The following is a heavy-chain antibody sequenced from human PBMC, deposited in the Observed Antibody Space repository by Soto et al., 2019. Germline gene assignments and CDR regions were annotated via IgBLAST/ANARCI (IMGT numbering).Heavy chain of an antibody. CDR1: GYTFPRNG. J-gene: IGHJ6*02. CDR2: ISSKSGSI. CDR3: VKDRDSNSWPSRDV. V-gene: IGHV1-18*01. Sequence: GSVQVSFQTSGYTFPRNGISWVRQATGQGLEWMGWISSKSGSIKYAQKFQGRIIMTTDTYTSTAYMELRSLRSDDTAVYYCVKDRDSNSWPSRDVWGPGTTVTVSS. D-gene: IGHD3-22*01.